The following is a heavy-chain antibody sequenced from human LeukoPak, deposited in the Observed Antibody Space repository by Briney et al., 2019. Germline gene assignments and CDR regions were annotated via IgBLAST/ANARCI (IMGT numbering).Heavy chain of an antibody. J-gene: IGHJ4*02. CDR3: VRSGVATIKELFDY. CDR2: MHTSGST. D-gene: IGHD5-12*01. Sequence: KPSETLSLTCTVSGYSISSGYYWGWIRQAAGKGLEWIGRMHTSGSTNYSPSLKSRITISVDRSKNHFSLKLSSVTDADTAVYYCVRSGVATIKELFDYWGQGTLVTVSS. CDR1: GYSISSGYY. V-gene: IGHV4-61*02.